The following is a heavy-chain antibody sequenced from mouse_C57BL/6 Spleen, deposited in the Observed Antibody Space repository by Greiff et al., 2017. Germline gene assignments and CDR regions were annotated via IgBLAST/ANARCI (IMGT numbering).Heavy chain of an antibody. Sequence: DVQLVESGGGLVQPKGSLKLSCAASGFSFNTYAMNWVRQAPGKGLEWVARIRSKSNNYATYYADSVKDRFTISRDDSESMLYLQMNNLKTEDTAMYYCVGYYGSSLAGAMDYWGQGTSVTVSS. D-gene: IGHD1-1*01. CDR2: IRSKSNNYAT. J-gene: IGHJ4*01. V-gene: IGHV10-1*01. CDR1: GFSFNTYA. CDR3: VGYYGSSLAGAMDY.